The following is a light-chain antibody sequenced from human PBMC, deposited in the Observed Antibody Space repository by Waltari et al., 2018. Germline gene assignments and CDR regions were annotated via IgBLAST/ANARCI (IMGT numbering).Light chain of an antibody. CDR2: DAS. J-gene: IGKJ4*01. V-gene: IGKV3-11*01. Sequence: EIVLTQSPATLSLSPGERATLSCGASQSVSSYLAWYQQKPGQAPRRLIYDASNRATGIPGRFSGSGSGTDFTLTISSLEPEDSAVYYCQQSRNWPLTFGGGTKVEIK. CDR1: QSVSSY. CDR3: QQSRNWPLT.